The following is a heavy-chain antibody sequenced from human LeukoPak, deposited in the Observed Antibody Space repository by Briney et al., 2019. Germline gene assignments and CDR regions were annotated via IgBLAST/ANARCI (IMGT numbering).Heavy chain of an antibody. Sequence: RINPNSRGTNYAQNFQGRVTMTRDTSISTAYMELSRLRSDDTAVYYCARAPGKTYKGDFDYWGQGTLVTVSS. V-gene: IGHV1-2*06. J-gene: IGHJ4*02. CDR3: ARAPGKTYKGDFDY. CDR2: INPNSRGT. D-gene: IGHD5-24*01.